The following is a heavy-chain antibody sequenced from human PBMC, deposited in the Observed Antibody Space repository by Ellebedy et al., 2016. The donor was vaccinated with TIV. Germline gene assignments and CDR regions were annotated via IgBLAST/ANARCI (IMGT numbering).Heavy chain of an antibody. Sequence: GESLKISCAASGFTFSGYYMSWFRQAPGKGPEWVSYISYSGDLMYYADSVKDRFTTSRDNAENSLYLQMNSLRAEDTAVYYCARLGVIAAAGASDYWGQGTLVIVSS. CDR3: ARLGVIAAAGASDY. CDR1: GFTFSGYY. D-gene: IGHD6-13*01. V-gene: IGHV3-11*01. J-gene: IGHJ4*02. CDR2: ISYSGDLM.